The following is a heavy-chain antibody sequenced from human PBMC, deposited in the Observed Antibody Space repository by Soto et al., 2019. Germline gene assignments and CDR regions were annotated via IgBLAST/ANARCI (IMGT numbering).Heavy chain of an antibody. Sequence: QVQLVQSGAEVKKPGSSVKVSCKASGGTFSSYTISWVRQAPGQGLEWMGRIIPILGIANYAQKFQGRVTITADKSTSTAYMEPSSLRSEDTAVYYCARDRGYGIAAAGGYYFDYWGQGTLVTVSS. CDR2: IIPILGIA. V-gene: IGHV1-69*08. CDR1: GGTFSSYT. J-gene: IGHJ4*02. CDR3: ARDRGYGIAAAGGYYFDY. D-gene: IGHD6-13*01.